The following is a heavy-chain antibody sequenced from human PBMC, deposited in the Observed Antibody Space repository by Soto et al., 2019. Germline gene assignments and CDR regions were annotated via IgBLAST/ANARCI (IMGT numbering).Heavy chain of an antibody. CDR2: ISGSGGST. CDR3: ANSDCSSTSCYTGIGYYYGMDV. V-gene: IGHV3-23*01. Sequence: GGSLRLSCAASGFTFSSYAMSWVRQAPGKGLEWVSAISGSGGSTYYADSVKGRFTISRDNSKNTLYLQMNSLRAEDTAVYYCANSDCSSTSCYTGIGYYYGMDVWGQGTTVTVSS. CDR1: GFTFSSYA. J-gene: IGHJ6*02. D-gene: IGHD2-2*02.